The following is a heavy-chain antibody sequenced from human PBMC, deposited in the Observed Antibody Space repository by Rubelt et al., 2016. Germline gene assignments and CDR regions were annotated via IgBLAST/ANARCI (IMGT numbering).Heavy chain of an antibody. Sequence: QVQLVQSGAEVKKPGASVKVSCKASGYTFTGYYMHWVRQAPGQGLEWMGWINPILGIANYEQKCQGRGTITADKYTSTAYMELSSLRSEDTAVYYCARDLYKGPRWLVAYWGQGTLVTVSS. J-gene: IGHJ4*02. D-gene: IGHD6-19*01. CDR2: INPILGIA. CDR1: GYTFTGYY. CDR3: ARDLYKGPRWLVAY. V-gene: IGHV1-69*09.